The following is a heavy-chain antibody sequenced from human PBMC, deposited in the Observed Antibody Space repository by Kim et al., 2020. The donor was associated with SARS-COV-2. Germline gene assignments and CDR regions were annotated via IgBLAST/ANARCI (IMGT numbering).Heavy chain of an antibody. D-gene: IGHD4-17*01. CDR3: ASRYGDYYYSMDV. CDR1: GFTFGNYW. Sequence: GGSLRLSCAASGFTFGNYWMHWVRQAPGKGLVWVSRISGDGTSTSYADSVKGRFTISRDNAKNTLYLQMNSLRAEDTAVYYCASRYGDYYYSMDVWGQGTTVTVSS. CDR2: ISGDGTST. V-gene: IGHV3-74*01. J-gene: IGHJ6*02.